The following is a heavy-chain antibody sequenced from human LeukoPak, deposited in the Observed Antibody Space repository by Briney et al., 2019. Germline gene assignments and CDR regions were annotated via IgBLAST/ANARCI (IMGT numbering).Heavy chain of an antibody. CDR2: ISSSSSYI. V-gene: IGHV3-21*01. Sequence: GGSLRLSGAASGFTFSSYSMNWVRQAPGKGLEWVSSISSSSSYIYYADSVKGRFTISRDNAKNSLSRQMNILRAADRAVYYCARFATYYYDSSGYYSLPYWGQGSLVTVP. D-gene: IGHD3-22*01. J-gene: IGHJ4*02. CDR1: GFTFSSYS. CDR3: ARFATYYYDSSGYYSLPY.